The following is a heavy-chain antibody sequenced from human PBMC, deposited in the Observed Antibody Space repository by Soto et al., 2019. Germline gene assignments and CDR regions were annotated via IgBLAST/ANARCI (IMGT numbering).Heavy chain of an antibody. V-gene: IGHV3-43D*04. CDR3: PKVVWAARDTVLVPGLKDYNFYGMDV. Sequence: GGSLRLSCAASGLTFDDYAMHWVRQAPGKGLEWVSLISSDGGSTYYADSLKGRFTISRDNSKNSLYLQMNSLRPDDTGMYYCPKVVWAARDTVLVPGLKDYNFYGMDVWGQGTTVTVSS. J-gene: IGHJ6*02. CDR1: GLTFDDYA. CDR2: ISSDGGST. D-gene: IGHD2-2*01.